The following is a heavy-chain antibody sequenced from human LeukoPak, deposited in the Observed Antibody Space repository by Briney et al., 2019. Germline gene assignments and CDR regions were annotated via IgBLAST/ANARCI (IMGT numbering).Heavy chain of an antibody. CDR2: INHSGST. CDR1: GGSFSGYY. CDR3: ARGYKRAAAGTVYYYYMDV. V-gene: IGHV4-34*01. Sequence: SETLSLTCAVYGGSFSGYYWSWIRQPPGKGLEWIGEINHSGSTNYNPSLKSRVTISVDTSKNQFSLKLSSVTATDTAVYYCARGYKRAAAGTVYYYYMDVWGKGTTVTVSS. J-gene: IGHJ6*03. D-gene: IGHD6-13*01.